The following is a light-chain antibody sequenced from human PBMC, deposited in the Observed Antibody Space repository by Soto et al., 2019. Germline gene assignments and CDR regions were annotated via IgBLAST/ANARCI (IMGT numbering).Light chain of an antibody. V-gene: IGLV1-44*01. CDR3: ATWDDSLNGHVV. Sequence: QSVLTHPPSESGTPGQRVTISCSGSRSNIGSNTVNWYQQPPGTAPKFLIYSNNQRPSGVPKRFSGSKSGTSASLAISGLQSEDEADYYCATWDDSLNGHVVFGGETKLTVL. CDR2: SNN. J-gene: IGLJ2*01. CDR1: RSNIGSNT.